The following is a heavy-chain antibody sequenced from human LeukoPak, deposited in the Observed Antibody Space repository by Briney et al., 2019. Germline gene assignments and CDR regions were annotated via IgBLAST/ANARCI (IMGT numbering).Heavy chain of an antibody. V-gene: IGHV1-2*02. CDR3: ARDSGYYYVSSGELDS. CDR2: INPNSGDT. CDR1: GYTFTDYY. D-gene: IGHD3-22*01. J-gene: IGHJ4*02. Sequence: VSVKVSCKSSGYTFTDYYIHWVRQAPGQGLEWMGWINPNSGDTKYARKFQGRVTMTRDTSISTAYVELNRLRSDDSAVYFCARDSGYYYVSSGELDSWGQGTLVTVSS.